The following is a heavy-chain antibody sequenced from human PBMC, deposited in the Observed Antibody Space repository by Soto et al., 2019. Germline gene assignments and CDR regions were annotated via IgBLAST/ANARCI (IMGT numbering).Heavy chain of an antibody. J-gene: IGHJ6*02. CDR2: ISYDGSNK. D-gene: IGHD3-16*01. V-gene: IGHV3-30*18. Sequence: PGGSLRLSCAASGFTFSSYGMHWVRQAPGKGLEWVAVISYDGSNKYYADSVRGRFTISRDNSKNTLYLQMNSLRTEDTAVYYCAKICQTFYYYGMDVWGQGTTVTVSS. CDR3: AKICQTFYYYGMDV. CDR1: GFTFSSYG.